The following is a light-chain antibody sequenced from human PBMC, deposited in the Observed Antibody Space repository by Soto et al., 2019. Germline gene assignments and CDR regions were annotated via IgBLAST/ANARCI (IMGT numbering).Light chain of an antibody. CDR2: SNN. J-gene: IGLJ3*02. V-gene: IGLV1-44*01. Sequence: QAVVTQPPSASGTPGQWVTISCSGSSSDIGGNTVNWYQQVPGTAPKLLMYSNNQRPSGVPNRFSGSKSGTSASLDIIGLQSEDEADYYCAAWDDRLNGPVFGGGTQLTVL. CDR1: SSDIGGNT. CDR3: AAWDDRLNGPV.